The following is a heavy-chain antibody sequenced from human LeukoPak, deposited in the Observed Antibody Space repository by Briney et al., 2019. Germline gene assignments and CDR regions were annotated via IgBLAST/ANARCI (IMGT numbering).Heavy chain of an antibody. CDR3: ARDALGYCSSTSCYYFDY. Sequence: GGSLRLSCAASGFTFSIYAMSWIRQAPGKGLEWVAVISYDGSNKYYADSVKGRFTISRDNSKNTLYLQMNSLRAEDTAVYYCARDALGYCSSTSCYYFDYWGQGTLVTVSS. CDR1: GFTFSIYA. J-gene: IGHJ4*02. CDR2: ISYDGSNK. V-gene: IGHV3-30*01. D-gene: IGHD2-2*01.